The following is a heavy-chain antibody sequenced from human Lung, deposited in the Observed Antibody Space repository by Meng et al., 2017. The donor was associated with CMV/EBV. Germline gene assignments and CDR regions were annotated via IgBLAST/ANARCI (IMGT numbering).Heavy chain of an antibody. D-gene: IGHD2/OR15-2a*01. CDR3: ARGGNFDP. Sequence: GKLVQSGSDLRKPGASVKVSCKASGYTFSTYTINWVRQAHGRGLEWMGWISTNTGTPTYTQGFTGRFVFTLDTSVSTAYLQISSLKAEDTSVYYCARGGNFDPWGQGTLVTVSS. CDR1: GYTFSTYT. J-gene: IGHJ5*02. CDR2: ISTNTGTP. V-gene: IGHV7-4-1*02.